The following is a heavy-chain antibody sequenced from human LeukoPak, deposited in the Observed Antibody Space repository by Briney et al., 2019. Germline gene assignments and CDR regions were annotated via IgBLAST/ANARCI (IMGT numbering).Heavy chain of an antibody. J-gene: IGHJ3*02. CDR3: AKDPPSVVANAFHI. CDR2: ISGSGGTT. V-gene: IGHV3-23*01. CDR1: GFTFSSSV. Sequence: GGSLRLSCAASGFTFSSSVMTWVRQAPGKGLEWVSTISGSGGTTHYADSVKGRFTISRDNSKNTLYLEMDSLRADDTAVYSCAKDPPSVVANAFHIWGQGTMVTVSS. D-gene: IGHD5-12*01.